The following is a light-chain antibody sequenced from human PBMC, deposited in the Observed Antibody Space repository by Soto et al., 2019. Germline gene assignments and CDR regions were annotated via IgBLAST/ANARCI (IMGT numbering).Light chain of an antibody. Sequence: QSALTQPASVSGSPGQSITISCTGTSSDVGDYNYVSWYQQHPGKAPKLMIYEVSNRPSGVSNRFSGSKSGNTASLTISGLQAEDEADYYCSSYTSSNTWVFGGGTTLTVL. V-gene: IGLV2-14*01. CDR3: SSYTSSNTWV. CDR1: SSDVGDYNY. J-gene: IGLJ3*02. CDR2: EVS.